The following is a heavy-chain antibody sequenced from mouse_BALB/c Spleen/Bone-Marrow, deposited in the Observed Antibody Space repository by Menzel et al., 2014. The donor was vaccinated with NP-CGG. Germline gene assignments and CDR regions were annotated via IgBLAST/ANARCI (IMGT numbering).Heavy chain of an antibody. CDR3: ARRGWFYAMDY. CDR1: GFTFSDYY. Sequence: EVKLVESGGGLVQPGGSLKLSCATSGFTFSDYYMYWVRRTPEKRLEWVAYISNGGGSTYYPDTVKGRFTISRDNAKNTLYLQMSRLKSEDTAMYYCARRGWFYAMDYWGQGTSVTVSS. D-gene: IGHD3-3*01. V-gene: IGHV5-12*02. J-gene: IGHJ4*01. CDR2: ISNGGGST.